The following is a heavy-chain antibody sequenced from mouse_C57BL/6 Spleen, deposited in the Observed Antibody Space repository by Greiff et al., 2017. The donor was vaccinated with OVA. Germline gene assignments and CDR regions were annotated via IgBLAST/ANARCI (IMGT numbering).Heavy chain of an antibody. D-gene: IGHD1-1*01. J-gene: IGHJ1*03. Sequence: VQLQQSGAELVRPGASVKLSCTASGFNIKDDYMHWVKQRPEQGLEWIGWIDPENGDTEYASKFQGKGTITADTSSNTAYLQLSSLTSEDTAVYYCTTSYYYGSRYFGVWGTGTTVTVSS. CDR3: TTSYYYGSRYFGV. V-gene: IGHV14-4*01. CDR2: IDPENGDT. CDR1: GFNIKDDY.